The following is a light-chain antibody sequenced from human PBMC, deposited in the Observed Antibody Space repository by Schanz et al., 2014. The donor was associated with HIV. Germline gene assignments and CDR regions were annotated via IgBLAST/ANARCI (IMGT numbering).Light chain of an antibody. Sequence: QSALTQPPSASGSPGQSVTISCTGTSSDVGGHNYVSWYQQHPGKAPKLMIYDVTNRPYGIPSRFSGSKSANSASLTISGLQAEDEADYYCQSYDSSLSGSVFGGGTKLTVL. V-gene: IGLV2-8*01. CDR1: SSDVGGHNY. CDR2: DVT. CDR3: QSYDSSLSGSV. J-gene: IGLJ2*01.